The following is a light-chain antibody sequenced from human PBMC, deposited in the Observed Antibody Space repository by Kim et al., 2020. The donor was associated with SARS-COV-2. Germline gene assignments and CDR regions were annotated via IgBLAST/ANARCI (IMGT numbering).Light chain of an antibody. V-gene: IGLV3-19*01. Sequence: SSELTQDPAVSVALGQTVRHTCHGDSLRNYYATWYRLMPGQAPVLVLYGKYNRPSGIPDRFSGSASGNTASLTITGAQAEDEADYYCNSRDSSGDHVVFGGGTQRTVL. CDR3: NSRDSSGDHVV. J-gene: IGLJ3*02. CDR1: SLRNYY. CDR2: GKY.